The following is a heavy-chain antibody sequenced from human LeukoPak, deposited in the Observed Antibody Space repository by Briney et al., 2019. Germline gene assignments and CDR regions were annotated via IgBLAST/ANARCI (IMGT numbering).Heavy chain of an antibody. CDR3: ARDPHDKEYDSWSGYYGMDV. CDR2: IIPILGIA. J-gene: IGHJ6*02. Sequence: ASVKVSCKASGGTFSSYTISWVRQAPGQGLEWMGRIIPILGIANYAQKFQGRVTITADKSTSTAYMELSSLRSEDTAVYYCARDPHDKEYDSWSGYYGMDVWGQGTTVTVSS. CDR1: GGTFSSYT. V-gene: IGHV1-69*04. D-gene: IGHD3-3*01.